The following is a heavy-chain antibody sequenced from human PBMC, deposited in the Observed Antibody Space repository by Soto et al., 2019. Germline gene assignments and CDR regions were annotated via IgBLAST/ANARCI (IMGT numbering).Heavy chain of an antibody. Sequence: QVQLQESGPGLVKPSETLSLSCIVSGDSIRSGSHYWSCTRQPPGKGLEWIAYMHSSGSTNYNPSLKSRVTISADTTKSQFSLNLTSVTGADTAVYYCARDRGYWGQGTLVTVSA. J-gene: IGHJ4*02. CDR1: GDSIRSGSHY. V-gene: IGHV4-61*01. CDR2: MHSSGST. CDR3: ARDRGY.